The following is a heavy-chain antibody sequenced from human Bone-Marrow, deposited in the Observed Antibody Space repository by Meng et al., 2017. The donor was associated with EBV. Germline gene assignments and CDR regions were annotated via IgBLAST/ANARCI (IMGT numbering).Heavy chain of an antibody. CDR3: ARLHSISRTSAFFDY. CDR2: ISGYSDNT. J-gene: IGHJ4*02. Sequence: QVQLVQSGPEVKKPGASVNVACKASGYTFTNYGVSWVRQAPGQGLEWLGWISGYSDNTKYSEKLQGRVTMTIDTSTSTGYMELRNVASDDTAIYFCARLHSISRTSAFFDYWGQGTLVTVSS. V-gene: IGHV1-18*01. D-gene: IGHD6-13*01. CDR1: GYTFTNYG.